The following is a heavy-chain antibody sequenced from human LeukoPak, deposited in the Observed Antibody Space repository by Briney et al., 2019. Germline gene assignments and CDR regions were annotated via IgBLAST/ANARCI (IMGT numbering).Heavy chain of an antibody. V-gene: IGHV4-4*07. CDR2: IYTSGST. Sequence: PSETLSLTCTVSGGSISSYYWSWIRQPAGKGLEWIGRIYTSGSTNYNPPLKSRVTMSVDTSKNQFSLKLSSVTAADTAVYYCARGYCSSTSCSYDYYYYYMDVWGKGTTVTVSS. D-gene: IGHD2-2*01. CDR3: ARGYCSSTSCSYDYYYYYMDV. CDR1: GGSISSYY. J-gene: IGHJ6*03.